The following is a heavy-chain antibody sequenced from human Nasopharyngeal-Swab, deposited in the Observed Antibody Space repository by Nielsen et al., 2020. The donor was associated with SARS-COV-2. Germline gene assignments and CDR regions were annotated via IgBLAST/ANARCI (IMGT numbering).Heavy chain of an antibody. D-gene: IGHD3-3*01. CDR3: AKVRFLEWLLRFDP. J-gene: IGHJ5*02. Sequence: VRQAPGKGLEWVSAISGSGGSTYYADSVKGRFTIPRDNSKNTLYLQMNSLRAEDTAVYYCAKVRFLEWLLRFDPWGQGTLVTVSS. V-gene: IGHV3-23*01. CDR2: ISGSGGST.